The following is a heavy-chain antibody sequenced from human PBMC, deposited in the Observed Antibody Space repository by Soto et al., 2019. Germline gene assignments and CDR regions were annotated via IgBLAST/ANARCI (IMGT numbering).Heavy chain of an antibody. D-gene: IGHD3-16*01. CDR3: ARMATFGSLNWFDP. Sequence: ASVKVSCKASGYTFTNNDVTWVRQATGQGLEWMGWINPGSGDTGYAQKFQGRVTMTRNISIATAYMELSSLRSEDTAIYYCARMATFGSLNWFDPWGQGTLVTVSS. CDR2: INPGSGDT. CDR1: GYTFTNND. J-gene: IGHJ5*02. V-gene: IGHV1-8*01.